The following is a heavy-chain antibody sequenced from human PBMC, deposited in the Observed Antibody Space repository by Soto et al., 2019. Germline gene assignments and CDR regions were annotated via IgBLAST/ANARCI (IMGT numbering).Heavy chain of an antibody. CDR2: IWYEGSKK. CDR3: ARDCAGYSSGWYQSVGFDY. Sequence: QVQLVESGGGVVQPGRSLRLSCAASGFTFSSYGMHWVRQAPGKGLEWVAVIWYEGSKKYYADPVKGRFTISRDNSKNTLYLQMNSLRAEDTAVYYCARDCAGYSSGWYQSVGFDYWGQGTLVTVSS. J-gene: IGHJ4*02. D-gene: IGHD6-19*01. V-gene: IGHV3-33*01. CDR1: GFTFSSYG.